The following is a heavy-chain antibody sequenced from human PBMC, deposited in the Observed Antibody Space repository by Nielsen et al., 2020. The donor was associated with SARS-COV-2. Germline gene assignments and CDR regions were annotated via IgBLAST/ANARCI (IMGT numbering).Heavy chain of an antibody. CDR2: INPSGSGT. CDR3: AKVLLVRGEYGMDV. J-gene: IGHJ6*02. D-gene: IGHD3-10*01. V-gene: IGHV3-74*01. Sequence: GESLKISCSASGFTFSSTWMDWVRQAPGQGLVWVSRINPSGSGTAYADSVKGRFAVSRDNAGNTVVLQIHSLRVEDTAVYFCAKVLLVRGEYGMDVWGQGTTVTVSS. CDR1: GFTFSSTW.